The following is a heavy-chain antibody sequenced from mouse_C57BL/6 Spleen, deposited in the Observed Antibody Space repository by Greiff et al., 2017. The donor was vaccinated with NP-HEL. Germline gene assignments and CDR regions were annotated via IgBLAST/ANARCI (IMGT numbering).Heavy chain of an antibody. D-gene: IGHD2-4*01. Sequence: EVKLQESGPGLAKPSQSLSLTCSVTGYSITSDYWNWIRKFPGNKLEYMGYISYSGSTYYNPSLKSRISITRDTSKNQYYLQLNSVTTEDTATYYCARFDYDQYWYFDVWGTGTTVTVSS. CDR2: ISYSGST. J-gene: IGHJ1*03. CDR1: GYSITSDY. V-gene: IGHV3-8*01. CDR3: ARFDYDQYWYFDV.